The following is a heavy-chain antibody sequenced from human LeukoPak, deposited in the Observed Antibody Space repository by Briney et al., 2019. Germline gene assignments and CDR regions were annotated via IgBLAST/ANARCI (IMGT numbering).Heavy chain of an antibody. J-gene: IGHJ6*02. CDR1: GGSISSGDYY. CDR3: ARDVAYDPGYSSSWYGMDV. V-gene: IGHV4-30-4*01. D-gene: IGHD6-13*01. Sequence: PSQTLSLTCTVSGGSISSGDYYWSWIRQPPGKGLEWIGYIYYSGSTNYNPSLKSRVTISVDTSKNQFSLKLSSVTAADTAVYYCARDVAYDPGYSSSWYGMDVWGQGTTVTVSS. CDR2: IYYSGST.